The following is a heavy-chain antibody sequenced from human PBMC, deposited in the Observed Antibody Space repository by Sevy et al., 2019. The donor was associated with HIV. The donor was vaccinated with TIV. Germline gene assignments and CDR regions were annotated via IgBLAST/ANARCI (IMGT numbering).Heavy chain of an antibody. CDR2: IKQDGSET. D-gene: IGHD3-9*01. V-gene: IGHV3-7*01. J-gene: IGHJ4*02. Sequence: GGSLRLSCAASGFDFNHHWMSWVRQAPQKGLEWVANIKQDGSETYYVDSLEGRFTISRDNAKNSLSLQINDLRAEATAVYYCARLPTGLQSFNYLLSTYFDSWGQGTLVTVSS. CDR3: ARLPTGLQSFNYLLSTYFDS. CDR1: GFDFNHHW.